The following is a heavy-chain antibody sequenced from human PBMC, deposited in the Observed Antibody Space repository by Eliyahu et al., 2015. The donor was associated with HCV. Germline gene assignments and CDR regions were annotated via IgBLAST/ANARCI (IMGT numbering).Heavy chain of an antibody. CDR3: ARDNAAYSSDR. CDR1: GYTFTSYG. CDR2: ISGYNGNT. D-gene: IGHD6-19*01. J-gene: IGHJ5*02. V-gene: IGHV1-18*01. Sequence: QVQLVQSGPEVKKPGASVKVSCKTSGYTFTSYGTSWVRQAPGQGLEWMGWISGYNGNTNYEQKFQDRVTLTTDTSTTTVYMELRSLTSDDTAVYYCARDNAAYSSDRWGQGTLITVSS.